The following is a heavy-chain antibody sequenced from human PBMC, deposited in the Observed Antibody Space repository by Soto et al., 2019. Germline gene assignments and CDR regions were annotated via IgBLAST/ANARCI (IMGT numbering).Heavy chain of an antibody. CDR2: IIPIFGTA. J-gene: IGHJ5*02. D-gene: IGHD6-6*01. V-gene: IGHV1-69*13. CDR1: GGTFSSYA. CDR3: ASSLAALQVLSLT. Sequence: SVKVSCKASGGTFSSYAISWVRQVPGQGLEWMGGIIPIFGTANYAQKFQGRVTITADESTSTAYMELSSLRSEDTAVYYCASSLAALQVLSLTWGQGTLVTVSS.